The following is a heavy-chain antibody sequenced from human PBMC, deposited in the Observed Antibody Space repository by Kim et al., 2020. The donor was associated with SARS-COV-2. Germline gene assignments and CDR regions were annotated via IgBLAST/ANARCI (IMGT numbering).Heavy chain of an antibody. V-gene: IGHV3-7*03. CDR2: IKQDGSEK. CDR1: GFTFSSYW. Sequence: GGSLRRSCAASGFTFSSYWMSWVRQAPGKGLEWVANIKQDGSEKYYVDSVKGRFTISRDNAKNSLYLQMNSLRAEDTAVYYCACASSSGWYFDLWGRGTLVTVSS. CDR3: ACASSSGWYFDL. D-gene: IGHD6-19*01. J-gene: IGHJ2*01.